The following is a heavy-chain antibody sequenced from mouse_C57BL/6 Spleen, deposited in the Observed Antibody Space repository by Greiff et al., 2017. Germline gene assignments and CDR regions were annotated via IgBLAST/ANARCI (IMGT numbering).Heavy chain of an antibody. Sequence: EVMLVESGGGLVKPGGSLKLSCAASGFTFSSYAMSWVRQTPEKRLEWVATISDGGSYTYYPDNVKGRFTIARDKAKNNLYLQMSHLKSEDTAMYYCAREGLLRKYFDVWGTGTTVTVSS. V-gene: IGHV5-4*03. J-gene: IGHJ1*03. CDR2: ISDGGSYT. CDR3: AREGLLRKYFDV. D-gene: IGHD1-1*01. CDR1: GFTFSSYA.